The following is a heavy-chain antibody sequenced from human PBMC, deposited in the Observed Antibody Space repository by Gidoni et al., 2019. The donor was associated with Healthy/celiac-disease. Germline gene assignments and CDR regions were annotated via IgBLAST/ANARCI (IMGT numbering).Heavy chain of an antibody. J-gene: IGHJ6*02. V-gene: IGHV5-51*03. CDR2: IYPGDSDT. Sequence: EVQLVQSEAEVQKPGESLKISCTGSGSSFTSYWIGWVRQMPGKGLEGMGLIYPGDSDTRYSPSFQGQVTISADKSISTAYLQWSSLKASDTAMYYCARRSEGATSPYGMDVWGQGTTVTVSS. CDR1: GSSFTSYW. CDR3: ARRSEGATSPYGMDV. D-gene: IGHD1-26*01.